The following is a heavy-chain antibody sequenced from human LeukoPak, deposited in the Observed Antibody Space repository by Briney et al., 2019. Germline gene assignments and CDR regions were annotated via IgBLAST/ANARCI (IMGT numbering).Heavy chain of an antibody. Sequence: GESLKISCKASGYRFTSYWIGWVRQMPGKGLEWMGIIYPGDSDTKYSPSFQGQVTISADKSISTAYLQWSSLKASDTAMYYCARERPHDAFDIWGQGTMVTVSP. CDR3: ARERPHDAFDI. CDR2: IYPGDSDT. V-gene: IGHV5-51*01. J-gene: IGHJ3*02. CDR1: GYRFTSYW.